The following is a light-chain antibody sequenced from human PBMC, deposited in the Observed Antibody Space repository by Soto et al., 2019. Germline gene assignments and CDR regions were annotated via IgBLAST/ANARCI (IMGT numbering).Light chain of an antibody. Sequence: DIQMTQSPSSLSASMGDRVSITCRAIQSIGTDLNWYQQKPGKAPKLLIYGASTLQGGVPSRFSGSVSGTEFTLTISSLQPGDLATYFCQQTYSTPWTFGQGTKVDI. CDR3: QQTYSTPWT. V-gene: IGKV1-39*01. CDR2: GAS. J-gene: IGKJ1*01. CDR1: QSIGTD.